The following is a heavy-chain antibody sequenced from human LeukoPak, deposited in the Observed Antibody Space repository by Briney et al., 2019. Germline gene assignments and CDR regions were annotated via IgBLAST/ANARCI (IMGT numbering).Heavy chain of an antibody. CDR3: ARGDFYRYYFDY. J-gene: IGHJ4*02. D-gene: IGHD2/OR15-2a*01. V-gene: IGHV4-4*09. CDR2: IYTSGST. Sequence: PSETLSLTCTVSGGSIRTYYWSWIRQPPGKGLEGIGYIYTSGSTNYNPSLKGRVTISLDTSENQFSLKLSSVTAADTAVYYCARGDFYRYYFDYWGQGTLVTVSS. CDR1: GGSIRTYY.